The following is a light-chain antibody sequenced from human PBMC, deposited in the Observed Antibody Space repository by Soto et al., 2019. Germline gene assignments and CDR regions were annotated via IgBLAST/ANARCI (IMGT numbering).Light chain of an antibody. CDR1: QSISSCY. CDR3: QQYGSSPLT. CDR2: GAS. Sequence: EIVLTQSPGTLSLSPGERATLSCRASQSISSCYVAWYQQKPGQTPRLLIYGASSRATGILDRFSGSGSGTDFTLTISSLEPEDFAVYYCQQYGSSPLTFGGGTKVEIK. J-gene: IGKJ4*01. V-gene: IGKV3-20*01.